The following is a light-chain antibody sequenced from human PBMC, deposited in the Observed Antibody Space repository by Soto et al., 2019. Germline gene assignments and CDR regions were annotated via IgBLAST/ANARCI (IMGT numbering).Light chain of an antibody. Sequence: DIQMTQSPSTLSASVVDRFTITCLASQTIINWLAWYQQKPGKAPKLLIYKASTLEGEVPSRFSGSGSETEFTLTINSLQPDDSATYYCQQYHTYWWTFGQGTKVDIK. V-gene: IGKV1-5*03. CDR3: QQYHTYWWT. CDR1: QTIINW. J-gene: IGKJ1*01. CDR2: KAS.